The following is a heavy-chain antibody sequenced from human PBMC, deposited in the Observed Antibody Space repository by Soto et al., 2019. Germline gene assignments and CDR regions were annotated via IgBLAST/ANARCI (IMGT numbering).Heavy chain of an antibody. Sequence: QVQLVESGGGVVQPGRSLRLSCAPSGFTFSGYGMHWVRQAPGKGLEWVAVITNDAKIRYEGDSVKGRFTISRDNSKNMLYLQMDSLRVEDTALYYCVRDDIGDPNGFDIWGQGTMVTVSS. J-gene: IGHJ3*02. CDR2: ITNDAKIR. V-gene: IGHV3-33*01. CDR1: GFTFSGYG. CDR3: VRDDIGDPNGFDI. D-gene: IGHD2-15*01.